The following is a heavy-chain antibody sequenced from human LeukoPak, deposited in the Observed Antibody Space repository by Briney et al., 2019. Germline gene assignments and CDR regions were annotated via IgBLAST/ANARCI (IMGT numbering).Heavy chain of an antibody. J-gene: IGHJ4*02. CDR1: GFTFSRYR. V-gene: IGHV3-48*04. CDR3: AKDFCSGGSCDSLMN. D-gene: IGHD2-15*01. Sequence: GGSLRLSCAASGFTFSRYRVNWVRQAPGKGLEWVSYFSSSSSTIYYADCEKRRFTISRHNSKNTLYLQMNSLRAEHACVYYWAKDFCSGGSCDSLMNWGQGALVTVSS. CDR2: FSSSSSTI.